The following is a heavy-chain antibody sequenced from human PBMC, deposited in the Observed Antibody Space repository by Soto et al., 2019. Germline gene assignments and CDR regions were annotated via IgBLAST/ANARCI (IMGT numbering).Heavy chain of an antibody. J-gene: IGHJ2*01. CDR3: AKSAAVASGYYFEI. V-gene: IGHV3-23*01. D-gene: IGHD5-12*01. CDR1: GFTFSSYA. CDR2: ITGSGGNT. Sequence: GGALRLSCSASGFTFSSYAMSWVRPTPGKGLEWVSTITGSGGNTYYADSVKGRFTISRDNSKSTLHMQMNTLRAEDTAVYYCAKSAAVASGYYFEIWGRDTLVTVSS.